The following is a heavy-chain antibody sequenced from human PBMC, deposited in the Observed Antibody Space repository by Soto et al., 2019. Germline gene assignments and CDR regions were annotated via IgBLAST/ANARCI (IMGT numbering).Heavy chain of an antibody. CDR2: ISAHNGNT. D-gene: IGHD1-1*01. V-gene: IGHV1-18*01. J-gene: IGHJ4*02. Sequence: QVHLVQSGAEVKKPGASVKVSCKGSGYIFTTYGITWVRQAPGQGLEWMGWISAHNGNTNYAQKLQGRVTVTRDTSTSTAYMELRHLRSDDTAVYYCARGRYGDYWGQGARVTVSS. CDR1: GYIFTTYG. CDR3: ARGRYGDY.